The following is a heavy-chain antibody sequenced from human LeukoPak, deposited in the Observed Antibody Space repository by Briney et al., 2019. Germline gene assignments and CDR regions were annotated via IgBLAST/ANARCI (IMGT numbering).Heavy chain of an antibody. D-gene: IGHD5-12*01. CDR3: ARLFTDIAGYKVFDF. CDR2: IYYSGST. V-gene: IGHV4-59*08. CDR1: GGSISSYY. Sequence: PSQTLSLTCTVSGGSISSYYWSWIRQPPGKGLEWIGYIYYSGSTNYNPSLKSRVTISVDTSKNQFSLKLSSVTAADTAVYYCARLFTDIAGYKVFDFWAKGTMAPV. J-gene: IGHJ3*01.